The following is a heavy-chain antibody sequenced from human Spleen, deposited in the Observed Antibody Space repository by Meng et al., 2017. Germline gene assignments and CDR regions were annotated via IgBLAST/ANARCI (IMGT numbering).Heavy chain of an antibody. CDR3: ARDRLSALPYYDSSGYTTGFDP. V-gene: IGHV4-61*02. Sequence: VPPQASGPGLLGPPQPLPLTCTVSGDSLTSGPSYWSWIRQPAGEGLEWLGRISASGTTNYNPSLNNRVTISLDTSKNQLSLKLSSVTAADTAVYYCARDRLSALPYYDSSGYTTGFDPWGQGTLVTVSS. J-gene: IGHJ5*02. D-gene: IGHD3-22*01. CDR1: GDSLTSGPSY. CDR2: ISASGTT.